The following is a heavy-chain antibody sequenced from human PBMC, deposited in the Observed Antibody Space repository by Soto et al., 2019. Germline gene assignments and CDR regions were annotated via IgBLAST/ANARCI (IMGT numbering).Heavy chain of an antibody. D-gene: IGHD6-13*01. J-gene: IGHJ5*02. Sequence: PSETLSLTCAVYGGSFSGYYWSWIRQPPGKGLEWIGEINHSGSTNYNPSLKSRVTISVDTSKNQFSLKLSSVTAADTAVYYCARGYSSSWYVGNWFDPCGQGTLVTVSS. CDR2: INHSGST. CDR3: ARGYSSSWYVGNWFDP. V-gene: IGHV4-34*01. CDR1: GGSFSGYY.